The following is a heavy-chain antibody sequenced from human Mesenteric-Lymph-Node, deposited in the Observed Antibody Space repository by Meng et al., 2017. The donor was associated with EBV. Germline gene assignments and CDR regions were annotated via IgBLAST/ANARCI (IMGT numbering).Heavy chain of an antibody. V-gene: IGHV4-39*01. D-gene: IGHD5-24*01. Sequence: LQGPGPRMTNPVETLSLTCTVSGGPSGGSVNDWSWIRQRPGNGLEWIGSVYHSGDTYHNPSLKSRLTISVYTSKNQFSLKVISVTAADTAVYYCARRGGGYILDDWGHGTLVTVSS. CDR2: VYHSGDT. J-gene: IGHJ4*01. CDR3: ARRGGGYILDD. CDR1: GGPSGGSVND.